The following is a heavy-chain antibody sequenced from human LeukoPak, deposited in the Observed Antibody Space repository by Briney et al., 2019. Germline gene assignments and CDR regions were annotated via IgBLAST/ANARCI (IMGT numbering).Heavy chain of an antibody. J-gene: IGHJ4*02. Sequence: GGSLRLSCAASGFTFSSYAMHWVRQAPGKGLEWVAVISYDGSNKYYADSVKGRFTISRDNSKNTLYLQMNSPRAEDTAVYHCASPLWFGELLFESWGQGTLVTVSS. CDR2: ISYDGSNK. CDR1: GFTFSSYA. CDR3: ASPLWFGELLFES. V-gene: IGHV3-30-3*01. D-gene: IGHD3-10*01.